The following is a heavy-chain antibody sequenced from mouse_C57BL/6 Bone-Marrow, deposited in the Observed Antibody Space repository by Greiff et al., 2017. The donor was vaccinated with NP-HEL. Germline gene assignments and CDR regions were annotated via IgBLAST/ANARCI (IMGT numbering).Heavy chain of an antibody. CDR3: ARIPYYYGSSYWYFDV. CDR1: GFSLSTSGMG. CDR2: IYWDDDK. D-gene: IGHD1-1*01. V-gene: IGHV8-12*01. Sequence: QVTLKVSGPGILQSSQTLSLTCSFSGFSLSTSGMGVSWIRQPSGKGLEWLAHIYWDDDKRYNPSLKSRLTISKDTSRNQVFLKITSVDTADTATYYCARIPYYYGSSYWYFDVWGTGTTVTVSS. J-gene: IGHJ1*03.